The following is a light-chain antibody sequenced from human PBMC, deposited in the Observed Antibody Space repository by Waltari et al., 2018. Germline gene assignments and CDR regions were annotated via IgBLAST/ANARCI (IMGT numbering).Light chain of an antibody. CDR2: EVN. CDR3: CSFATNSIVI. J-gene: IGLJ2*01. V-gene: IGLV2-23*02. Sequence: QSALPQPASVSGSPGQSITISCSGTGSDVGIYNLVSWYQQHPGKAPKLIIYEVNMRPSGVSDRFSGSKSGVTASLTISGLQAEDEAVYFCCSFATNSIVIFGGGTKLTVL. CDR1: GSDVGIYNL.